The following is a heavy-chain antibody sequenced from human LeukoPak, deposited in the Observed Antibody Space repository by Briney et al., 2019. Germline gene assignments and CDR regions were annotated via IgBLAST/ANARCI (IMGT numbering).Heavy chain of an antibody. CDR3: AKPDTAMDNPCYYYGMDV. CDR2: ISGSGGST. Sequence: GGSLRLSCAASGFTFSSYAMSWVRQAPGKGLEWVSAISGSGGSTYYADSVKGRFTISRDNSKNTLYLQMNSLRAEDTAVYYCAKPDTAMDNPCYYYGMDVWGQGTTVTVSS. J-gene: IGHJ6*02. CDR1: GFTFSSYA. D-gene: IGHD5-18*01. V-gene: IGHV3-23*01.